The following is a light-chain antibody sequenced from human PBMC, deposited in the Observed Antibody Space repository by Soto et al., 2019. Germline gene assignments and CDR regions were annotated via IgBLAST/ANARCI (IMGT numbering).Light chain of an antibody. J-gene: IGKJ3*01. CDR2: AAS. CDR1: QGISSY. CDR3: LHLNSYSPYT. Sequence: DIQLTQSPSFLSASVGDRVTITCRASQGISSYLAWYQQKPGKAPKLLIFAASTLQNGVTSRFSGSGSGTEFSLTISSLQPEDFATYYCLHLNSYSPYTFGPGTKVDIK. V-gene: IGKV1-9*01.